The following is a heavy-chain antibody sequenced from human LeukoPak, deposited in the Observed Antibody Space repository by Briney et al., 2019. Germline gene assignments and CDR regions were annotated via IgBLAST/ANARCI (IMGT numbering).Heavy chain of an antibody. CDR2: IYYSGST. Sequence: SETLSLTCTVSGGSISSYYWSWIRQPPGKGLEWIGYIYYSGSTNYNPSLKSRVTISVDTSKNQFSLKLSSVTAADTAVYYCARLVGATGGSYYYYYYMDVWGKGTTVTVSS. CDR3: ARLVGATGGSYYYYYYMDV. D-gene: IGHD1-26*01. CDR1: GGSISSYY. V-gene: IGHV4-59*01. J-gene: IGHJ6*03.